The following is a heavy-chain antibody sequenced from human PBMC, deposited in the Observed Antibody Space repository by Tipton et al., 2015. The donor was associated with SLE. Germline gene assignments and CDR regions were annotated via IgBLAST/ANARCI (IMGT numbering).Heavy chain of an antibody. J-gene: IGHJ3*01. V-gene: IGHV3-7*05. CDR3: ARHITMSL. CDR2: IKKDGSEK. CDR1: GFTFSSYW. Sequence: GSLRLSCATSGFTFSSYWMTWVRQPPGKGLEWVANIKKDGSEKYYVDSVKGRFTISRDNTRNSLYLQMNSLRAEDTAVYYCARHITMSLWSQGTTIVVSS.